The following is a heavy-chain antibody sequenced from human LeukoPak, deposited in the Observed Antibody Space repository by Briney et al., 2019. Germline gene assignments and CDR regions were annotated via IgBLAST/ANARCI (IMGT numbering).Heavy chain of an antibody. V-gene: IGHV1-24*01. D-gene: IGHD3-16*01. CDR2: FDPEDGET. CDR1: GYTLTELS. CDR3: ATGLWRINYYYYYYMDV. J-gene: IGHJ6*03. Sequence: ASVKVSCKVSGYTLTELSMHWVRQAPGKGLEWMGGFDPEDGETIYAQKFQGRVTMTEDTSTDTAYMELSSLRSEDTAVYYCATGLWRINYYYYYYMDVWGKGTTVTVSS.